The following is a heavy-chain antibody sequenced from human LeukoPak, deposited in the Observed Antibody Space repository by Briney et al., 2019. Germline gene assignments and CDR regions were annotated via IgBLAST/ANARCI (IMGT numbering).Heavy chain of an antibody. J-gene: IGHJ4*02. CDR1: GFTFSNYA. CDR3: ARGRYYLDS. V-gene: IGHV3-74*01. CDR2: VKGDGSSA. Sequence: GGSLRLSCAASGFTFSNYAMSWVRQAPGKGLVWVSHVKGDGSSATYADSVEGRFTISRDNAKNTLFLQMNSLRVEDTAVYYCARGRYYLDSWGQGTLVTVSS. D-gene: IGHD3-16*01.